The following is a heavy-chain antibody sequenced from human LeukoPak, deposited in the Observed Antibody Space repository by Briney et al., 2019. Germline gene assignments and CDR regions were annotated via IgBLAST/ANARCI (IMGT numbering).Heavy chain of an antibody. D-gene: IGHD4-17*01. CDR3: APLTTVTNLDY. CDR2: IKNDGAVK. J-gene: IGHJ4*02. Sequence: GGSLRLSCAASGFTFSYHWMTWVRQAPGKGLEWVANIKNDGAVKNYVDSVKGRFTISRDNSKNTLYLQMNSLRAEDTAVYYCAPLTTVTNLDYWGQGTLVTVSS. CDR1: GFTFSYHW. V-gene: IGHV3-7*01.